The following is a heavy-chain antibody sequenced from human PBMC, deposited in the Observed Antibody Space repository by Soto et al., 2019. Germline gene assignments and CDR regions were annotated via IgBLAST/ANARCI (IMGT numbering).Heavy chain of an antibody. V-gene: IGHV4-59*01. CDR2: VYHSGTT. Sequence: LARPGSVSGVSITDSYWSWILQPPGKTLEWIGYVYHSGTTTYNPSLKSRVSISVDTSKNQFSLRLTSVIAADTAVYYCAREMPYGAGSLAGCDYWGQGILVTVSS. CDR1: GVSITDSY. CDR3: AREMPYGAGSLAGCDY. D-gene: IGHD1-26*01. J-gene: IGHJ4*02.